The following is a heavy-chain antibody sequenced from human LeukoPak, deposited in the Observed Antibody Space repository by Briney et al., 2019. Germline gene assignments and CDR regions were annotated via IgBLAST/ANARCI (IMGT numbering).Heavy chain of an antibody. CDR1: EFTFNSDA. J-gene: IGHJ4*02. CDR2: ISGGGANT. D-gene: IGHD1-26*01. V-gene: IGHV3-23*01. CDR3: AKSSPYSATYFDY. Sequence: GGSLRLSCAASEFTFNSDAMYWVGQAPGKGLEWVSAISGGGANTYYADSVKGRFTISRDNSKNTLYLQMNSLRAEDTAVYYCAKSSPYSATYFDYWGQGTLVTVSS.